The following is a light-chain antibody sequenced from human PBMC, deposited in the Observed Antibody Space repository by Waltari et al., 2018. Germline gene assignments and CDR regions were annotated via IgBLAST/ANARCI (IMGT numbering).Light chain of an antibody. CDR3: QAGDSSTYVV. CDR1: RLGNKF. CDR2: QDI. J-gene: IGLJ2*01. Sequence: SLELTQPPSVSVSPGQTATITCSGARLGNKFTPWYQQRPGQCPVLVIHQDIRRPSGIPERFSGSISGDTATLTISGAQAVDEADYYCQAGDSSTYVVFGAGTKLTVL. V-gene: IGLV3-1*01.